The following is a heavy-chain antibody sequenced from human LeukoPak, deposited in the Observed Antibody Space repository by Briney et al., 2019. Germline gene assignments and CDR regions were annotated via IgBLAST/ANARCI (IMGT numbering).Heavy chain of an antibody. CDR1: GFTFSSYG. J-gene: IGHJ3*01. CDR3: AKDRGYSYDYDDNFDV. Sequence: PGGSLRLSCAASGFTFSSYGMHWVRQAPGKGLEGVAFIRYDGSKKNYADSVKGRFTVSRGSSNNTLPLQMNSLRTEDMAVHYCAKDRGYSYDYDDNFDVWGQGTEVTVSS. V-gene: IGHV3-30*02. D-gene: IGHD5-18*01. CDR2: IRYDGSKK.